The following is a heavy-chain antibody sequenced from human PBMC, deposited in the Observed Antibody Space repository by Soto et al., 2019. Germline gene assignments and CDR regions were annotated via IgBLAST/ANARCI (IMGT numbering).Heavy chain of an antibody. CDR2: IKSKTDGGTT. CDR3: TTAASWYYYDSSGYYSDYYYYGMDV. D-gene: IGHD3-22*01. CDR1: GFTFSNAW. Sequence: GGSLRLSCAASGFTFSNAWMNWVRQAPGKGLEWVGRIKSKTDGGTTDYAAPVKGRFTISRDDSKNTLYLQMNSLKTEDTAVYYCTTAASWYYYDSSGYYSDYYYYGMDVWGQGTTVTVSS. J-gene: IGHJ6*02. V-gene: IGHV3-15*07.